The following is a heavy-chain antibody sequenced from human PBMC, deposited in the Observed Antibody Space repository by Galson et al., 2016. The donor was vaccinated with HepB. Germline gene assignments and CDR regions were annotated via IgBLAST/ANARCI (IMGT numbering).Heavy chain of an antibody. CDR2: TYYRSKWYH. V-gene: IGHV6-1*01. Sequence: CAISGDSVSSNSVAWNWIRQSPSRGLEWLGRTYYRSKWYHKYGPTVKSRVNISSDSSKNHFALQLTSVTPEDTAVYYCARDRYGMDVWGQGTTVTVSS. CDR1: GDSVSSNSVA. CDR3: ARDRYGMDV. J-gene: IGHJ6*02.